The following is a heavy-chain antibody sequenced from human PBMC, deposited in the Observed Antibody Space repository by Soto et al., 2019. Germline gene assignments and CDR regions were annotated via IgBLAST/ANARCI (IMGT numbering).Heavy chain of an antibody. D-gene: IGHD3-10*01. J-gene: IGHJ6*02. Sequence: QVQLVQSGAELRRPGASVKVSCKASGYTFSKDGINWGRQAPGQGLEWMGWISAYNGNTEYAQNFQGRVTMTTDTSTSTAYMELRSLRSDDTAVYSCARGGPTSADYYYGMDVWGLGTTVTVSS. CDR2: ISAYNGNT. V-gene: IGHV1-18*01. CDR1: GYTFSKDG. CDR3: ARGGPTSADYYYGMDV.